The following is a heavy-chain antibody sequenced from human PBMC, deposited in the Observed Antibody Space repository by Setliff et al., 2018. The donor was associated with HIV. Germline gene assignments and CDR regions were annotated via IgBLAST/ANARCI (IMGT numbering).Heavy chain of an antibody. CDR2: IYYSGRT. CDR1: GDSITRGGYY. V-gene: IGHV4-31*11. Sequence: PSETLSLTCAVSGDSITRGGYYWSWIRQFAGKGLEWIADIYYSGRTNYNPSLKSRLTVSIDTSKNPLSLKLKSVTAADTAVYYCALTGHRLLRGYMDVWGKGTTVTVSS. CDR3: ALTGHRLLRGYMDV. J-gene: IGHJ6*03. D-gene: IGHD2-15*01.